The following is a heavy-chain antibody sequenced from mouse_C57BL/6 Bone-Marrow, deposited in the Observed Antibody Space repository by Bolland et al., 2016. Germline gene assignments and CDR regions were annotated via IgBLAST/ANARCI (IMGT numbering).Heavy chain of an antibody. J-gene: IGHJ2*01. CDR3: PITTVGLDY. CDR2: YPGNGDT. D-gene: IGHD1-1*01. Sequence: YPGNGDTSYNQKFKGKATLTVDKSSSTAYMQLSSLTSEDSAVYFCPITTVGLDYWGQGTT. V-gene: IGHV1-12*01.